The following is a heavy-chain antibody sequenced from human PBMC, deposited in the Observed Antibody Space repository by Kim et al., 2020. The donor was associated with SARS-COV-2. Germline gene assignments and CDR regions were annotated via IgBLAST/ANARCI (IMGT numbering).Heavy chain of an antibody. J-gene: IGHJ6*02. D-gene: IGHD6-6*01. CDR3: AREVVGSSYIMTWYYYGMDV. Sequence: RFTISRDNSKNTLYLQMNSLGAEDTAVYYCAREVVGSSYIMTWYYYGMDVWGQGTTVTVSS. V-gene: IGHV3-30*01.